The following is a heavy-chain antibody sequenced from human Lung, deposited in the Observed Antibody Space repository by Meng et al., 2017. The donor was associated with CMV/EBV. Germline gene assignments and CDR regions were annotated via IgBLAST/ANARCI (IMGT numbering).Heavy chain of an antibody. V-gene: IGHV4-4*02. Sequence: QLRESGPALVKPSVTLSLTVAVSGDSITNHNWWAWVRQPPGKGLEWIGEIPHRGSSAYNPSLKSRVSMSIDKSKNQFSLKLTSVTAADTAVYHCLRRSGGSVWGQGTLVTVSS. CDR1: GDSITNHNW. D-gene: IGHD3-10*01. CDR3: LRRSGGSV. CDR2: IPHRGSS. J-gene: IGHJ1*01.